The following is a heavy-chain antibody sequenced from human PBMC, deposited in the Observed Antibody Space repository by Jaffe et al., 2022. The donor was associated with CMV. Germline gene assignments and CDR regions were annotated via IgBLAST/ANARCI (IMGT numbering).Heavy chain of an antibody. V-gene: IGHV5-10-1*03. CDR2: IDPSDSYT. D-gene: IGHD2-2*01. CDR1: GYSFTSYW. J-gene: IGHJ5*02. CDR3: ARHSTSHATASNWFDP. Sequence: EVQLVQSGAEVKKPGESLRISCKGSGYSFTSYWISWVRQMPGKGLEWMGRIDPSDSYTNYSPSFQGHVTISADKSISTAYLQWSSLKASDTAMYYCARHSTSHATASNWFDPWGQGTLVTVSS.